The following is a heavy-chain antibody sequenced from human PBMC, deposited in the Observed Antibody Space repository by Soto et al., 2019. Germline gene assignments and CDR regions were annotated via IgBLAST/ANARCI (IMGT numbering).Heavy chain of an antibody. CDR3: GRRGYSGPHYYFDY. CDR1: GGSISSYY. V-gene: IGHV4-59*06. J-gene: IGHJ4*02. Sequence: SETLSLTCTVSGGSISSYYWSWIRQHPGKGLEWIGYIYYSGNTYYNPSLKSRVTISVDTPKNQFSLKLSSVTAADTAVYYCGRRGYSGPHYYFDYWGQGTLVTVSS. D-gene: IGHD5-12*01. CDR2: IYYSGNT.